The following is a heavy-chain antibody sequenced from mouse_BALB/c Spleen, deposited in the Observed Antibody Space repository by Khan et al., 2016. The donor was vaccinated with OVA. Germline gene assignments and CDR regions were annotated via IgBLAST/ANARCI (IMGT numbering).Heavy chain of an antibody. CDR1: GYSITSDYA. J-gene: IGHJ2*01. D-gene: IGHD2-10*02. CDR3: ARVYGGDCDY. CDR2: ISYSGNT. Sequence: EVKLLESGPGLVKPSQSLSLTCTVTGYSITSDYAWNWIRQFPGNKLEWMGYISYSGNTNYNPSPKSRISITRDTSKNQFFLQLNSVTTEDTATYYCARVYGGDCDYWGQGTTLTVSS. V-gene: IGHV3-2*02.